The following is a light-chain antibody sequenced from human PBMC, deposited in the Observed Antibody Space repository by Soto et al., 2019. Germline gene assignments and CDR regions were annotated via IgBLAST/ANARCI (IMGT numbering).Light chain of an antibody. CDR1: QSVSSD. J-gene: IGKJ2*01. CDR3: QQYKNWPYT. Sequence: EVVMTQSPATLSVSPGERATLSCRASQSVSSDLAWYQQKPGQAPKLLISGASTRATGVPARFSGSGSGTEFTLTISSLQSEDFAVYYCQQYKNWPYTFGQGTKLEIK. V-gene: IGKV3-15*01. CDR2: GAS.